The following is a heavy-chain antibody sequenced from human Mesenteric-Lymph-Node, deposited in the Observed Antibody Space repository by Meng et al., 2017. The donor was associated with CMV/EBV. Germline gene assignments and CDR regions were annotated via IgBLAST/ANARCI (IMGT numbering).Heavy chain of an antibody. CDR3: ARDDQYYYDSSGYYGY. J-gene: IGHJ4*02. Sequence: ASVKVSCKASGYTFTSSDINWVRQATGQGLEWMGWINPNSGGTNYAQKFQGRVTMTRDTSISTAYMELSRLRSDDTAVYYCARDDQYYYDSSGYYGYWGQGTLVTVSS. D-gene: IGHD3-22*01. V-gene: IGHV1-2*02. CDR2: INPNSGGT. CDR1: GYTFTSSD.